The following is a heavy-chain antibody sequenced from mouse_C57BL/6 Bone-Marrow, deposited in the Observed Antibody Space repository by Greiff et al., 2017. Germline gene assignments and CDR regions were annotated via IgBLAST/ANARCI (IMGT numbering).Heavy chain of an antibody. CDR1: GYTFTGYW. Sequence: QVQLQQSGAELMKPGASVKLSCKATGYTFTGYWISWVKQRPGHGLEWIGEILPGSGSTNYTEKVKGKATFSGDTSSNTAYLQLSSLTTEDSAIYYCERDGDYWGQGTTLTVSS. J-gene: IGHJ2*01. CDR3: ERDGDY. CDR2: ILPGSGST. V-gene: IGHV1-9*01.